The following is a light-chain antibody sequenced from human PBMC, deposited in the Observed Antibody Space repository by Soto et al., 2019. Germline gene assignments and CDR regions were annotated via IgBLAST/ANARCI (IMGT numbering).Light chain of an antibody. CDR2: GAS. V-gene: IGKV3-20*01. J-gene: IGKJ4*01. CDR1: QAISSN. Sequence: ERVLTHSPFTLSVSLLEIVTLSCRASQAISSNLAWYQQKPGQAPRLLIYGASIRAAGVPDRFSGSGSGTDFSLTISRLEPEDFAVYYCQQYGSSPLTFGRGTKVEI. CDR3: QQYGSSPLT.